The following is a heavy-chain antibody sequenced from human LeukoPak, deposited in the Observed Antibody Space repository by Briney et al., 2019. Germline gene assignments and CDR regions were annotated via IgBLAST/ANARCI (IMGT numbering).Heavy chain of an antibody. CDR1: GFSFSSYG. CDR3: AKVVQYSSSWYRCYCYGMDV. V-gene: IGHV3-30*18. J-gene: IGHJ6*01. CDR2: ISYEGSNK. Sequence: GGSLRLSCAASGFSFSSYGMHWVRQAPGKGLGWVAVISYEGSNKYYADSVKGRFTLSRDNSKHTLYLQMNSLRAEDTAVYYCAKVVQYSSSWYRCYCYGMDVWGKGTTATVSS. D-gene: IGHD6-13*01.